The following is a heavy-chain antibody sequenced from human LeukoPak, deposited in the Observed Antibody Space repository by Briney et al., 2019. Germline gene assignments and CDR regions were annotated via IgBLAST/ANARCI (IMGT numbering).Heavy chain of an antibody. CDR2: IYTSGST. CDR1: GGSISSGDYY. CDR3: ARDLKGYCSSTSCYVGDAFDI. D-gene: IGHD2-2*01. V-gene: IGHV4-61*02. Sequence: SQTLSLTCTVSGGSISSGDYYWSWIRQPAGKGLEWIGRIYTSGSTNYNPSLKSRVTISVDTSKNQFSLKLSSVTAADTAVYYCARDLKGYCSSTSCYVGDAFDIWGQGTMVTVSS. J-gene: IGHJ3*02.